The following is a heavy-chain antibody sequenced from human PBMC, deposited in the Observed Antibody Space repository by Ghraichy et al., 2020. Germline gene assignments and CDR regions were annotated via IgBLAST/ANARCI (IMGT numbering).Heavy chain of an antibody. CDR1: GGSLSDFY. J-gene: IGHJ4*02. CDR3: ARVPRAVAGTKNSYYFDY. V-gene: IGHV4-59*01. CDR2: IYYIGTT. Sequence: SETLSLTCTVSGGSLSDFYWSWIRQPPGKGLEWIGYIYYIGTTKYNPSLKSRVTISIDTSKNQFSLKLSSVTAADTALYYCARVPRAVAGTKNSYYFDYWGQGTLVTVSS. D-gene: IGHD6-19*01.